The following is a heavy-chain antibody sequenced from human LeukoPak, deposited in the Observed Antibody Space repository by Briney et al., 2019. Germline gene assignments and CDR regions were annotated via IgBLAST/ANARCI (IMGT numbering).Heavy chain of an antibody. V-gene: IGHV1-24*01. CDR2: FDPEDGET. D-gene: IGHD6-19*01. CDR3: ATIVGSSGWYGD. CDR1: GYTLTELS. Sequence: ASVKVSCKVSGYTLTELSMHWVRQTPGKGLEWMGSFDPEDGETIYAQKFQGRVTMTEDTSTDTAYMELSSLRSEDTAVYYCATIVGSSGWYGDWGQGTLVTVSS. J-gene: IGHJ4*02.